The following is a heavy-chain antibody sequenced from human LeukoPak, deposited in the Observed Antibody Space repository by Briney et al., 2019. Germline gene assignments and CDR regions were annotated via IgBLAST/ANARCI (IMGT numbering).Heavy chain of an antibody. CDR2: IIPIFGTA. Sequence: SVKVSCKASGGTFSSYAISWVRQAPGQALEWMGGIIPIFGTANYAQKFQGRVTITADESTSTAYMELSSLRSEDTAVYCCARAYSNHLDFWGQGTLVTVSS. CDR3: ARAYSNHLDF. J-gene: IGHJ4*02. V-gene: IGHV1-69*01. CDR1: GGTFSSYA. D-gene: IGHD4-11*01.